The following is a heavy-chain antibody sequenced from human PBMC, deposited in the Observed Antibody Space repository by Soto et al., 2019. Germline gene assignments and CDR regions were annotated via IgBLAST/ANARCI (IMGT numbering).Heavy chain of an antibody. D-gene: IGHD2-8*01. V-gene: IGHV3-15*07. CDR1: GFTFNSAW. CDR3: NRDRVCINGICHQSPYYYGMDV. CDR2: IRRNADGGTT. Sequence: PGGSLRLSCAASGFTFNSAWMNWVRQAPGKGLEWVGRIRRNADGGTTAYAAPVSGRFTISRDDSKNTLYLQINSLRIEDTAVYYCNRDRVCINGICHQSPYYYGMDVWGPGTTVTVSS. J-gene: IGHJ6*02.